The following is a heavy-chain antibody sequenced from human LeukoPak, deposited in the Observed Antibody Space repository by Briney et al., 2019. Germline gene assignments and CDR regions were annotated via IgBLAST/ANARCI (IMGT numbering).Heavy chain of an antibody. J-gene: IGHJ4*02. CDR1: GFTFSNYI. Sequence: GGSLRLSCAASGFTFSNYILNWVRQAPGEGLEWVSSSSTSSTYMYYADSVKGRFTISRDNAKSSLYLQMNSLRAEDTAVYYCARAMSFYYGSAFDYWGQGTLVTVSS. V-gene: IGHV3-21*01. CDR3: ARAMSFYYGSAFDY. CDR2: SSTSSTYM. D-gene: IGHD3-10*01.